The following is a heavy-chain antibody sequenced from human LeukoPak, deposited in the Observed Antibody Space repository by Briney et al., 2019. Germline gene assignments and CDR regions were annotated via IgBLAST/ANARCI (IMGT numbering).Heavy chain of an antibody. CDR2: IYYSGST. D-gene: IGHD2-15*01. Sequence: SETLSLTCTVSGGSISSYYWSWIRQPPGKGLEWIGYIYYSGSTNYNPSLKSRVTISVDTSKNQFSLKLSSVTAADTAVYYCARHGSGGGWDPFDYWGQGTLVTVSS. CDR1: GGSISSYY. CDR3: ARHGSGGGWDPFDY. V-gene: IGHV4-59*08. J-gene: IGHJ4*02.